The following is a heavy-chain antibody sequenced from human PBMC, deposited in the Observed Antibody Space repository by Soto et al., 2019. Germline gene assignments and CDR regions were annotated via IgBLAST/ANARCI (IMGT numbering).Heavy chain of an antibody. J-gene: IGHJ4*02. CDR3: ATFLLNYYDSSGYYYDYFDY. Sequence: SETLSLTCAVYGGSFSGYYGSWIRQPPGKGLEWIGEINHSGSTNYNPSLKSRVTISVDTSKNQFSLKLSSVTAADTAVYYCATFLLNYYDSSGYYYDYFDYWGQGTLVTVSS. V-gene: IGHV4-34*01. D-gene: IGHD3-22*01. CDR1: GGSFSGYY. CDR2: INHSGST.